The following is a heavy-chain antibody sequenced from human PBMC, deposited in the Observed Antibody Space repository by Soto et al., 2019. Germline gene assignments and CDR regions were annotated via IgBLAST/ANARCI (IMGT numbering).Heavy chain of an antibody. CDR1: GGSISSYY. D-gene: IGHD2-8*01. CDR3: ARDRLADLYGSTNKNWFDP. J-gene: IGHJ5*02. Sequence: GSLRLSCTVSGGSISSYYWSWIRQPPGKGLEWIGYIYYSGSTNYNPSLKSRVTISVDTSKNQFSLKLSSVTAADTAVYYCARDRLADLYGSTNKNWFDPWGQGTLVTVSS. V-gene: IGHV4-59*01. CDR2: IYYSGST.